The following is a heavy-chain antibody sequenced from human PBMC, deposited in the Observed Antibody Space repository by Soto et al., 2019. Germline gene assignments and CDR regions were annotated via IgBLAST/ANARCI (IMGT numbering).Heavy chain of an antibody. CDR2: IFYSGST. V-gene: IGHV4-59*01. J-gene: IGHJ4*01. CDR3: ARLKRGYSYGSIIDF. D-gene: IGHD5-18*01. Sequence: SATLSITCTVSGDSIRNYYWSWIRQPPGKGLEYIGYIFYSGSTNYNPSLKSRVAISVDTSRNQFALKLRSVTAADTAIYYCARLKRGYSYGSIIDFWGRGTLVTVSS. CDR1: GDSIRNYY.